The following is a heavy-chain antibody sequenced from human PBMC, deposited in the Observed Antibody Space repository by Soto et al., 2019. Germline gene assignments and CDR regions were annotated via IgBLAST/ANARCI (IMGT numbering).Heavy chain of an antibody. CDR1: GYIFDSYS. D-gene: IGHD6-19*01. CDR3: ARESIEGLWLDS. CDR2: ISGYNAKT. Sequence: QVQLVQSGGEVKPPGASVKVSCKSSGYIFDSYSISWVRQAPGQGLEWMGDISGYNAKTKSAQKFQGRVTMTIDKSTTTGYLEVTGLTSDDTAVYYCARESIEGLWLDSWGQGTLVTVSS. J-gene: IGHJ4*02. V-gene: IGHV1-18*04.